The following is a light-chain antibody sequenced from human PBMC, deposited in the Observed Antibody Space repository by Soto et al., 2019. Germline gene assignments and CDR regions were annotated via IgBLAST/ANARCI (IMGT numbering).Light chain of an antibody. V-gene: IGKV3D-15*01. J-gene: IGKJ4*01. Sequence: EVVLTQSPGSLSLSPGERATLSCRASQSVNSNSLAWYQQKPGHPPRVFIYGASTRATGIPDRFSGTGSGTEFTLTISTLQSEDFAVYYCQQYNNWPPLTFGGGTKVDIK. CDR2: GAS. CDR1: QSVNSN. CDR3: QQYNNWPPLT.